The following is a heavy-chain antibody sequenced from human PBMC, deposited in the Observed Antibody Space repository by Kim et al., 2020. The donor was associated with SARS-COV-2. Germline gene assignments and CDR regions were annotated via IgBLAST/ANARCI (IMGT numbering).Heavy chain of an antibody. J-gene: IGHJ4*02. CDR3: ARTDPGAIDY. Sequence: SETLSLTCTVSGGSISSYYWSWIRQPPGKGLEWIGYIYYSGSTNYNPSLKSRVTISVDTSKNQFSLKLSSVTAADTAVYYCARTDPGAIDYWGQGNLVTV. V-gene: IGHV4-59*08. CDR2: IYYSGST. D-gene: IGHD1-26*01. CDR1: GGSISSYY.